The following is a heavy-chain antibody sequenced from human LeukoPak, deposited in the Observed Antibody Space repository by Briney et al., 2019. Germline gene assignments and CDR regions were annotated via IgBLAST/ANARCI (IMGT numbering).Heavy chain of an antibody. CDR3: AKIRYSSGWYEAFDI. D-gene: IGHD6-19*01. J-gene: IGHJ3*02. Sequence: GDSLKISFQGSGYRFTSYSIGWVRQIPGKGLEWMGIFYPVDSDTRYSPSFQGQVTISADKSISTAYLQSSSLKASDTAMYYCAKIRYSSGWYEAFDIWGQGTMVTVSS. V-gene: IGHV5-51*01. CDR2: FYPVDSDT. CDR1: GYRFTSYS.